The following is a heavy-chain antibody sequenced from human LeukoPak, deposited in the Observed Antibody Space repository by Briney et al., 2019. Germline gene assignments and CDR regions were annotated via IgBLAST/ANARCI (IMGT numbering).Heavy chain of an antibody. CDR3: ARDRATANAFDI. CDR2: IIPIFGTA. CDR1: GGTFSSYA. D-gene: IGHD5-12*01. Sequence: SVTVSCTASGGTFSSYAISWVQQAPGQGLEWMGGIIPIFGTANYAQKFQGRVTITADESTSTAYMELSSLRSEDTAVYYCARDRATANAFDIWGQGTMVTVSS. V-gene: IGHV1-69*01. J-gene: IGHJ3*02.